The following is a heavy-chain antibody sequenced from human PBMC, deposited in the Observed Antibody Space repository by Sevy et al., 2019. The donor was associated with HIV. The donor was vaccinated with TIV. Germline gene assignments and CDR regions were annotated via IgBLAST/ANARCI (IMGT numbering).Heavy chain of an antibody. D-gene: IGHD6-13*01. CDR3: ARDIAAEAGRESAFDI. CDR2: ISYDGSNK. J-gene: IGHJ3*02. V-gene: IGHV3-30-3*01. Sequence: GGSLRLSCAASGFTFSSYAMHWVRQAPGKGLEWVAVISYDGSNKYYADSVKGRFTISRDNSKNTLYLQMNSLRAEDTAVYYCARDIAAEAGRESAFDIWGQGTMVTVSS. CDR1: GFTFSSYA.